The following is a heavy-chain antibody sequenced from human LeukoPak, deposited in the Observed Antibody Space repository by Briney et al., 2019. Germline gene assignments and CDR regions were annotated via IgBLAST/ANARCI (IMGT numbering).Heavy chain of an antibody. CDR2: ISSSSIYI. CDR3: ARSPDSYYFYYDMDV. CDR1: GFTFSSYS. V-gene: IGHV3-21*01. J-gene: IGHJ6*02. Sequence: GGSLRLSCAASGFTFSSYSMNWVRQAPGKGLEWVSSISSSSIYIYYADSVKGRFTISRDNAKSSLYLQMNSLRAEDTAVYYCARSPDSYYFYYDMDVWGQGTTVTVSS.